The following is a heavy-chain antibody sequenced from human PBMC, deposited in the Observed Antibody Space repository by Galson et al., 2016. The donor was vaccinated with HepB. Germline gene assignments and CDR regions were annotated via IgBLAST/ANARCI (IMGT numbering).Heavy chain of an antibody. CDR1: GFTFRAYT. Sequence: SLRLSCAASGFTFRAYTMNWVRQAPGKGLQWVSSISSGSRHISNADSLKGRFSISRDNSKKTLYLQMNSLRAEDTAVYYCAKVPSMVRGFWGQGTMVTVSS. D-gene: IGHD3-10*01. CDR3: AKVPSMVRGF. V-gene: IGHV3-21*01. CDR2: ISSGSRHI. J-gene: IGHJ3*01.